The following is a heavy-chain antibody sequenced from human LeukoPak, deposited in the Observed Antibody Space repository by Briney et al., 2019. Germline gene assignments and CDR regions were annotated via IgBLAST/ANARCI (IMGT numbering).Heavy chain of an antibody. V-gene: IGHV1-18*01. CDR3: ARQSVEGKYDFWSRAWFDP. D-gene: IGHD3-3*01. CDR1: GYTFTSYG. J-gene: IGHJ5*02. CDR2: ISAYNGNT. Sequence: GASVKVSCKASGYTFTSYGISWVRQAPGQGLEWMGWISAYNGNTNYAQKLQGRVTMTTDTSTSTAYMELRSLRSDDTAVYYCARQSVEGKYDFWSRAWFDPWGQGTLVTVSS.